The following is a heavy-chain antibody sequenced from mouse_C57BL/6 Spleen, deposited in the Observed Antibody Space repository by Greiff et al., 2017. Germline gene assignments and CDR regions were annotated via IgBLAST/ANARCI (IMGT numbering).Heavy chain of an antibody. CDR1: GYTFTSYW. Sequence: QVQLQQPGAELVKPGASVKMSCKASGYTFTSYWITWVKQRPGQGLEWIGDIYPGSGSTNYNEKFKSKDTLTVNTSSSTAYMQLSNLTSEDSAVYYCTRLYDDYFDYWGQGTTLTVSS. J-gene: IGHJ2*01. CDR3: TRLYDDYFDY. CDR2: IYPGSGST. V-gene: IGHV1-55*01. D-gene: IGHD2-14*01.